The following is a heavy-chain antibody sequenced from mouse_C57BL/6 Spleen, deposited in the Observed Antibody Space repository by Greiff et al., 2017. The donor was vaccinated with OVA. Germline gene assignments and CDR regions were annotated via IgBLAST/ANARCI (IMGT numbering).Heavy chain of an antibody. V-gene: IGHV1-52*01. CDR3: ASWGGFDY. CDR2: IDPSDSET. Sequence: VQLKQPGAELVRPGSSVKLSCKASGYTFTSYWMHWVKQRPIQGLEWIGNIDPSDSETHYNQKFKDKATLTVDKSSSTAYMQLSSLTSEDSAVYYCASWGGFDYWGQGTTLTVSS. J-gene: IGHJ2*01. CDR1: GYTFTSYW.